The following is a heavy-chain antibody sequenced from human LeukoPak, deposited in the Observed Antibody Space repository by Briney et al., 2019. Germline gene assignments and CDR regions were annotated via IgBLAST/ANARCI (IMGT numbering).Heavy chain of an antibody. CDR2: INPNSGGT. Sequence: ASVKVSCKASGYTFTSYAMNWVRQAPGQGLEWMGWINPNSGGTNYAQKFQGRVTMTRDTSISTAYMELSRLRSDDTAVYYCARGGENDYGGKKVMGYWGQGTLVTVSS. D-gene: IGHD4-23*01. CDR3: ARGGENDYGGKKVMGY. J-gene: IGHJ4*02. CDR1: GYTFTSYA. V-gene: IGHV1-2*02.